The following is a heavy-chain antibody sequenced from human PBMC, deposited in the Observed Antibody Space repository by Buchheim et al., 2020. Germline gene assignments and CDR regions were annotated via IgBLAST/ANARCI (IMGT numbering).Heavy chain of an antibody. V-gene: IGHV3-23*01. D-gene: IGHD3-3*01. CDR2: ISGSGGST. J-gene: IGHJ4*02. Sequence: EVQLLESGGGLVQPGGSLRLSCAASGFTFSSYAMSWVRQAPGKGLEWVSAISGSGGSTYYADSVKGRFTISRDNSKNTLYLQMNSLRAEDTAVYYCAKDQVRRRFLEWLLSGFDYWGQGTL. CDR1: GFTFSSYA. CDR3: AKDQVRRRFLEWLLSGFDY.